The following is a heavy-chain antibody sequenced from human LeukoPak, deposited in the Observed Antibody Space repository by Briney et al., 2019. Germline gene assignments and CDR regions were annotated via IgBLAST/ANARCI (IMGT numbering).Heavy chain of an antibody. CDR1: GFTFDDYA. J-gene: IGHJ4*02. D-gene: IGHD6-19*01. CDR2: ISWNSGSI. Sequence: PLRLSCAASGFTFDDYAMHWVRQAPGKGLEWVSGISWNSGSIGYADSVKGRFTISRDNAKNSLYLQMNSLRTEDTALYYCAKGPGLVRPPDYWGQGTLVTVSS. CDR3: AKGPGLVRPPDY. V-gene: IGHV3-9*01.